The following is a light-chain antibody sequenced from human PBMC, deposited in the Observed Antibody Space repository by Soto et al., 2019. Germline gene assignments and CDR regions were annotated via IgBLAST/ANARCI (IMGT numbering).Light chain of an antibody. CDR1: QRINGR. CDR2: DVS. Sequence: DIQMTQSPSTLSASIGDRVTITCRARQRINGRLAWSQQKPGRPPKLLIYDVSFLESWVPSRFSGSGSGTDFNLTISSLRPDDFATLYCQQYNVYPYTFGQGTRLDIQ. CDR3: QQYNVYPYT. V-gene: IGKV1-5*01. J-gene: IGKJ2*01.